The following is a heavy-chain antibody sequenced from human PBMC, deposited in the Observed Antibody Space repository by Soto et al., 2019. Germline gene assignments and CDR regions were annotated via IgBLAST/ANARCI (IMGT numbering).Heavy chain of an antibody. CDR2: IYYSGST. D-gene: IGHD2-15*01. CDR1: GGSISSGGYY. V-gene: IGHV4-31*03. Sequence: SETLSLTCTVSGGSISSGGYYWSWIRQHPGKGLEWIGYIYYSGSTYYNPSLKSRVTISVDTSKNQFSLKLSSVTAADTAVYYCARLVGYCSGGRCYSRFFDYWGQGTLVTVSS. J-gene: IGHJ4*02. CDR3: ARLVGYCSGGRCYSRFFDY.